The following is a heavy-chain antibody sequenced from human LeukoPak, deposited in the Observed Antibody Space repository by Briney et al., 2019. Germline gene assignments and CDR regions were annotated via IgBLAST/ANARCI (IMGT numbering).Heavy chain of an antibody. J-gene: IGHJ6*03. V-gene: IGHV4-39*07. CDR3: ARGLEVRARVGYHYYMDV. CDR1: GDSISSSSFF. Sequence: PSETLSLTCTVSGDSISSSSFFWGWIRQPPGKGLEWIGAVYSENTYYNPSLKSRVSISVDTSKNQFSLTMSSVTAADTAVYFCARGLEVRARVGYHYYMDVWGKGTTVTVSS. D-gene: IGHD1-26*01. CDR2: VYSENT.